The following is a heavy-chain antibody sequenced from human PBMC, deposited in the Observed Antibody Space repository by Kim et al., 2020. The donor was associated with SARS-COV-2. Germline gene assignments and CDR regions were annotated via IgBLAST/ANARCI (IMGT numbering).Heavy chain of an antibody. D-gene: IGHD6-19*01. Sequence: GSTYYADSVKGRFTVSRDNSKNTLYLQMNSLRAEDTAVYYCAQWLVPFDYWGQGTLVTVSS. V-gene: IGHV3-23*01. CDR3: AQWLVPFDY. CDR2: GST. J-gene: IGHJ4*02.